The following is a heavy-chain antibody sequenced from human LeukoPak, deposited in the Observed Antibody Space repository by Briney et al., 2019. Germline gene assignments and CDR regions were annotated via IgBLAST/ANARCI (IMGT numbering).Heavy chain of an antibody. V-gene: IGHV4-28*01. Sequence: SETLSLTCAVSGYSISSNNWWAWIRQPPGKGLEWIGNFYYSGNTYYNPYNPSLTSRVTMSVDTSKNQFSLKLDSVTEIDTAMYYCARNQAVAANRGAFDIWGQGTMVTVSS. CDR2: FYYSGNT. D-gene: IGHD6-19*01. J-gene: IGHJ3*02. CDR1: GYSISSNNW. CDR3: ARNQAVAANRGAFDI.